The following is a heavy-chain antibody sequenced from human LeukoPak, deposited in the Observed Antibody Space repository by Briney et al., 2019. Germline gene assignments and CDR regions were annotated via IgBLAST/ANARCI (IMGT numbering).Heavy chain of an antibody. CDR2: INHRVDT. CDR1: GGSFSIYY. V-gene: IGHV4-34*01. CDR3: ARGDILRFLEWLGGRQYYFDY. Sequence: PGALCLTCADHGGSFSIYYWSWIRQPPGKGLEWIGEINHRVDTNYNTSLKSRVTISVDTSKNRLSLKRSSCTAEDTAVYYWARGDILRFLEWLGGRQYYFDYWGQGTLVTVSS. J-gene: IGHJ4*02. D-gene: IGHD3-3*01.